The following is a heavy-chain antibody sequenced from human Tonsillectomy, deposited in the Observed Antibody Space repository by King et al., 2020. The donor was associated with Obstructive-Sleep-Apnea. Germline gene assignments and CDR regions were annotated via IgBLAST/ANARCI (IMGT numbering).Heavy chain of an antibody. Sequence: VQLVESGGGVVQPGRSLRLSCAASGFTFSSYGMHWVRQAPGKGLEWVAVISYDGSNKYYADSVKGRFTISRDNSKNTLYLQMNSLRAEDTAVYYCASRVGAKNFDYWGQGTLVTVSS. J-gene: IGHJ4*02. CDR3: ASRVGAKNFDY. CDR2: ISYDGSNK. V-gene: IGHV3-30*03. CDR1: GFTFSSYG. D-gene: IGHD1-26*01.